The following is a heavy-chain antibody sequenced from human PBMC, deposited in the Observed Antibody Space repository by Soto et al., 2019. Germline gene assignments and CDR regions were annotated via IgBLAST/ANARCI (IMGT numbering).Heavy chain of an antibody. CDR2: MSVGDGNR. CDR1: GYTFGRYG. Sequence: ASVKVSCKASGYTFGRYGLSWVRQAPGQGLEWMGWMSVGDGNRRLAEKFQGRFAMTADTSTSTAYMELWSLMSDDTAVYYCARDWPGNYGDFFDYWGHGTLVTVSS. J-gene: IGHJ4*01. CDR3: ARDWPGNYGDFFDY. V-gene: IGHV1-18*01. D-gene: IGHD4-17*01.